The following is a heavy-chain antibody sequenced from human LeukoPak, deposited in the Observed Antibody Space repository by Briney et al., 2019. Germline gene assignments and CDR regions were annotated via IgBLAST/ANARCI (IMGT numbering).Heavy chain of an antibody. CDR1: GFTFSSYS. J-gene: IGHJ4*02. V-gene: IGHV3-48*04. CDR2: ITGSSTTT. CDR3: ASDRVC. Sequence: GGSLRLSCVASGFTFSSYSMNWVRQAPGKGLEWISYITGSSTTTHYADSVKGRFTISRDNAKNSLYLQMNRLRAEDTAVYFCASDRVCWGQGTLVTVSS.